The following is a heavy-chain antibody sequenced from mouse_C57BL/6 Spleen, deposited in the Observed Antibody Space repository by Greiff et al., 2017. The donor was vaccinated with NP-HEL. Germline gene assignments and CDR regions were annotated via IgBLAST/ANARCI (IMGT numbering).Heavy chain of an antibody. D-gene: IGHD1-1*01. J-gene: IGHJ3*01. V-gene: IGHV1-61*01. CDR1: GYTFTSYW. CDR2: IYPSDSET. CDR3: ARSGVLRSFAY. Sequence: QVQLQQPGAELVRPGSSVKLSCKASGYTFTSYWMDWVKQRPGQGLEWIGNIYPSDSETHYNQKFKDKATLTVDKSSSTAYMQLSSLTSEDSAVYYCARSGVLRSFAYWGQGTLVTVSA.